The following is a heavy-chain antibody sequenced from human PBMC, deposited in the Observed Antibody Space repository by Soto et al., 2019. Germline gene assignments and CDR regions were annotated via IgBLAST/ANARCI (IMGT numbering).Heavy chain of an antibody. Sequence: QVQLQESGPGLVKPSETLSLTCTVSGGSISSYYWSWIRQPPGKGLEWIGYIYYSGSTNYNPPRNGRVTISVDKSKYQFSLKPSSVTAAENAVYYCARLWGWYVDYWGQGTLVTVSS. D-gene: IGHD3-16*01. CDR2: IYYSGST. CDR3: ARLWGWYVDY. CDR1: GGSISSYY. V-gene: IGHV4-59*08. J-gene: IGHJ4*02.